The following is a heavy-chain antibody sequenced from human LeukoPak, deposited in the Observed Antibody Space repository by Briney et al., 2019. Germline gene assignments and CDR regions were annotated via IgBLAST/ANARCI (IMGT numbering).Heavy chain of an antibody. J-gene: IGHJ4*02. CDR1: GFTFRDYA. CDR3: TSGLYYDAWSDLFDY. V-gene: IGHV3-49*04. Sequence: GRSLRLSCTASGFTFRDYAMSGGRQAPGKGREGGGFIRRKANGGTTEYAASVKGRFTISRDDSKTIAYLQMNSLKTEDTAVYYCTSGLYYDAWSDLFDYWGQGTLVTVSS. CDR2: IRRKANGGTT. D-gene: IGHD3-3*01.